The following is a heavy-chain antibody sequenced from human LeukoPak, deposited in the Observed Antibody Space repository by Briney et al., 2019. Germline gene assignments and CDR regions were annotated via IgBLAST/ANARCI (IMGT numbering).Heavy chain of an antibody. Sequence: GGSLRLSCAASGFTFSSYAMSWVRQAPGKGLEWVSAISGSGGSTYYADSVKGRFTISRDTSKNTLYLQMNSLRVEDTAIYYCTKSEDGWYSHWGQGALVTVSS. D-gene: IGHD2-15*01. CDR3: TKSEDGWYSH. CDR2: ISGSGGST. CDR1: GFTFSSYA. J-gene: IGHJ4*02. V-gene: IGHV3-23*01.